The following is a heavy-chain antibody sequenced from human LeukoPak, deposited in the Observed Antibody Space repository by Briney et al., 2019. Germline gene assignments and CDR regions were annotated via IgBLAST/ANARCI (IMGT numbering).Heavy chain of an antibody. D-gene: IGHD3-10*01. CDR3: ARGITMVRGVPRMRFDP. J-gene: IGHJ5*02. V-gene: IGHV4-39*07. CDR1: GGSISSSSYY. Sequence: SETLPLTCTVSGGSISSSSYYWGWIRQPPGKGLEWIGSIYYSGSTYYNPSLKSRVTISVDTSKNQFSLKLSSVTAADTAVYYCARGITMVRGVPRMRFDPWGQGTLVTVSS. CDR2: IYYSGST.